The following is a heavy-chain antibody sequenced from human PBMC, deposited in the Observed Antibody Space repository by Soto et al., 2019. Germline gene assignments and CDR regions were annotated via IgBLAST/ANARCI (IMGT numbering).Heavy chain of an antibody. CDR2: IYHSGST. D-gene: IGHD4-17*01. V-gene: IGHV4-4*02. CDR1: GGSISSSNW. J-gene: IGHJ4*02. Sequence: SETLSLTCAVSGGSISSSNWWSWVRQPPGKGLEWIGEIYHSGSTNYNPSLKSRVTISVDKSKNQFSLKLSSVTAADTAVYYCASSYGDRYAYYFDYWGQGTLVTVSS. CDR3: ASSYGDRYAYYFDY.